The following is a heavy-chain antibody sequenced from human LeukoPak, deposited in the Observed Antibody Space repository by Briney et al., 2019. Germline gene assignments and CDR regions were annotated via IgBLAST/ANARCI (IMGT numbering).Heavy chain of an antibody. V-gene: IGHV3-30*03. CDR1: GFTFSSYG. Sequence: GGSLRLSCAASGFTFSSYGMHWVRRAPGKGLEWVAVISYDGGNKYYADSVKGRFTISRDNSKNTLYLEMNNLRGEDTAVYYCARDKWGLHNAFDIWGQGTVVTVSS. D-gene: IGHD7-27*01. CDR2: ISYDGGNK. J-gene: IGHJ3*02. CDR3: ARDKWGLHNAFDI.